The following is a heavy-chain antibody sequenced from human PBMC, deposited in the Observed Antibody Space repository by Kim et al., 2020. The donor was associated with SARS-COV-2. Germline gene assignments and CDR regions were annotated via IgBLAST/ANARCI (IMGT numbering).Heavy chain of an antibody. V-gene: IGHV3-74*01. J-gene: IGHJ4*02. CDR2: INSDGSST. CDR3: ARGAVAAPGAKESDN. D-gene: IGHD6-13*01. CDR1: GFTFSSYW. Sequence: GGSLRLSCAASGFTFSSYWMHWVRQAPGKGLLWVSRINSDGSSTTYADSVKGRFTISRDNAKNTLYLQMNSLTAEDTAVYYCARGAVAAPGAKESDNWGQGTLVTVSS.